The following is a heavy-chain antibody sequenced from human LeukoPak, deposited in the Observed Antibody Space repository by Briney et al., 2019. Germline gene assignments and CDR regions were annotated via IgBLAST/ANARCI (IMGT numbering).Heavy chain of an antibody. D-gene: IGHD3-22*01. CDR2: IFYSGSN. J-gene: IGHJ3*02. Sequence: AETLTLTCAVYGGSFSGYYWGWVRQPPGKALEWIGYIFYSGSNYYSASLKSRGTISLNTSGNQFSLKLNSVTAADTAVYYSATSDGYGLIDIWGQGTMVTVSS. V-gene: IGHV4-34*11. CDR3: ATSDGYGLIDI. CDR1: GGSFSGYY.